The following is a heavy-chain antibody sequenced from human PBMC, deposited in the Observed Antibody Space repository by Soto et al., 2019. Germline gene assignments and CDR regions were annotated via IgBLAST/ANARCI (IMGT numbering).Heavy chain of an antibody. D-gene: IGHD3-10*01. CDR1: CGSFIGYY. Sequence: SETLSLTCAFYCGSFIGYYWSWIRQPPGKGLEWIGEINHSGSTNYNPSLKSRVTISVDTSKNQFSLKLSSVTAADTAVYYCARGRLTMVRGVIMAPFDYWGQGTLVTVSS. V-gene: IGHV4-34*01. CDR3: ARGRLTMVRGVIMAPFDY. J-gene: IGHJ4*02. CDR2: INHSGST.